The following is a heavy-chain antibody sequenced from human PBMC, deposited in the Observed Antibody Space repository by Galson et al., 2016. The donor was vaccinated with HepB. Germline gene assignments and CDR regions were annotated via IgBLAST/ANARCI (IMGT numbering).Heavy chain of an antibody. J-gene: IGHJ1*01. CDR3: ARDRPGSY. CDR1: GFIVSNNY. D-gene: IGHD3-10*01. V-gene: IGHV3-53*01. Sequence: SPRLSCAASGFIVSNNYMSWVRQAPGKGLEWVSGIYSGGSTHYADSVKGRFAISRDNSKNTVYFQMNNLRAEDTALYYCARDRPGSYWGQGTLVTVSS. CDR2: IYSGGST.